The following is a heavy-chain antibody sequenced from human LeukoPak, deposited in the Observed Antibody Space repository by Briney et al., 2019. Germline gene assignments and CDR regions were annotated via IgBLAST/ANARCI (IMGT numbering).Heavy chain of an antibody. CDR2: IWNDGSNK. J-gene: IGHJ4*02. CDR3: ARDAGAAPFDS. V-gene: IGHV3-33*08. CDR1: GFTFSSYW. D-gene: IGHD6-13*01. Sequence: TGGSLRLSCEVSGFTFSSYWMHWVRQAPGKGLEWVAVIWNDGSNKYYGDSVKGRFTISRDNSKNTLYLQMNSLRAEDTAVYYCARDAGAAPFDSWGQGTLVTVSS.